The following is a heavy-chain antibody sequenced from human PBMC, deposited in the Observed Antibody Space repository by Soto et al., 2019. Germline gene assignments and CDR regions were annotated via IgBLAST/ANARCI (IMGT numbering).Heavy chain of an antibody. CDR3: ARDNTNYGMDV. V-gene: IGHV3-33*01. CDR2: IWYDGSNK. D-gene: IGHD3-3*01. J-gene: IGHJ6*02. Sequence: GGSLRLSCAASGFTFSSYGMHWVRQAPGKGLERVAVIWYDGSNKYYADSVKGRFTISRDNSKNTLYLQMNSLRAEDTAVYYCARDNTNYGMDVWGQGTTVTVSS. CDR1: GFTFSSYG.